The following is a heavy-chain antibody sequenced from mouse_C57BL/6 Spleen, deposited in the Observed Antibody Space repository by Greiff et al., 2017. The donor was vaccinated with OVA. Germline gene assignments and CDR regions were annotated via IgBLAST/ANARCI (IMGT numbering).Heavy chain of an antibody. Sequence: EVQLKESGPELVKPGASVKISCKASGYSFTGYYMNWVKQSPEKSLEWIGEINPSSGGTTYNQKFKGKATLTVDKSSSTAYMQLTSLTSYATAVYYCARGRFSSLDFWGPGTTLTVSS. J-gene: IGHJ2*01. CDR1: GYSFTGYY. CDR3: ARGRFSSLDF. CDR2: INPSSGGT. V-gene: IGHV1-42*01.